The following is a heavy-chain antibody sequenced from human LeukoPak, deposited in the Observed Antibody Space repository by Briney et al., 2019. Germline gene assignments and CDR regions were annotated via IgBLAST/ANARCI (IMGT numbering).Heavy chain of an antibody. J-gene: IGHJ3*02. CDR2: ISSSSRYI. CDR1: GFTFSSYS. CDR3: ARFLAAAGNDAFDI. V-gene: IGHV3-21*01. Sequence: GGSLRLSCAASGFTFSSYSMNWVRQAPGKGLEWVSSISSSSRYIYYADSVEGRFTISRDNANNSLYLQMNSLRAEDTAVYYCARFLAAAGNDAFDIWGQGTMVTVSS. D-gene: IGHD6-13*01.